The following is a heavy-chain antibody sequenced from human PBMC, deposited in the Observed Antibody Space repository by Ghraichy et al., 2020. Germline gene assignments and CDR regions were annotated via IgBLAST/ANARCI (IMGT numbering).Heavy chain of an antibody. J-gene: IGHJ6*03. CDR1: GYTFTGYY. Sequence: ASVKVSCKASGYTFTGYYMHWVRQAPGQGLEWMGWINPNSGGTNYAQKFQGRVTMTRDTSISTAYMELSRLRSDDTAVYYCARDLVLYDFWSGYPRAYMDVWGKGTTVTVSS. D-gene: IGHD3-3*01. V-gene: IGHV1-2*02. CDR3: ARDLVLYDFWSGYPRAYMDV. CDR2: INPNSGGT.